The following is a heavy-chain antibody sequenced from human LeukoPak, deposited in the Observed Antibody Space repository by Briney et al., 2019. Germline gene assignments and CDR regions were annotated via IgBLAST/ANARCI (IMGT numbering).Heavy chain of an antibody. D-gene: IGHD6-13*01. V-gene: IGHV4-39*07. CDR2: IFHTGST. CDR3: ARDHSSSSEDY. CDR1: GGSISSGSYD. J-gene: IGHJ4*02. Sequence: SETLSLTCTVSGGSISSGSYDWYWIRQPPGKGLEWIGSIFHTGSTYHNPSLKSRVTISVDTSKNQFSLKLNSVTAADTAVYYCARDHSSSSEDYWGQGTLVTVSS.